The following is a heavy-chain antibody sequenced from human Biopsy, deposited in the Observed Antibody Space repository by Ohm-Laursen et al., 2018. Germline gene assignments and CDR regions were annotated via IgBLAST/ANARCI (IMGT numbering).Heavy chain of an antibody. CDR2: IYITCET. J-gene: IGHJ5*02. CDR1: GGYISHYY. CDR3: ARAPPLIRGVVESWFDP. Sequence: SHTLSLTCTVSGGYISHYYWTWIRQPAGQGLEWIGRIYITCETDYNPSLKSRVTMSVYSSKKQFSLKLKSVTAADTAIYYCARAPPLIRGVVESWFDPWGQGILVTVSS. D-gene: IGHD3-10*01. V-gene: IGHV4-4*07.